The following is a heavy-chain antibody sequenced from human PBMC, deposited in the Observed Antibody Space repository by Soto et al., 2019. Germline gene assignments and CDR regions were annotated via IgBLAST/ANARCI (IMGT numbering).Heavy chain of an antibody. V-gene: IGHV4-39*01. CDR3: ARRPFSSSWTTFDY. CDR2: IYYSGST. J-gene: IGHJ4*02. Sequence: QLQLQESGPGLVKPSETLSLTCTVSGGSISSSSYYWGWIRQPPGKGLEWIGSIYYSGSTYYNPSLKSRVTISVDTSKNQFSLKLSSVTAADTAVYYCARRPFSSSWTTFDYWGQGTLVTVSS. D-gene: IGHD6-13*01. CDR1: GGSISSSSYY.